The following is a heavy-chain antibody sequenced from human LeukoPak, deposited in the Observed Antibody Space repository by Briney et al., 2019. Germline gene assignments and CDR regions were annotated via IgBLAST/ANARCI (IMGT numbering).Heavy chain of an antibody. CDR2: IKSKISGGTT. J-gene: IGHJ3*01. Sequence: GGSLRLSCAASGFTFSNAWMYWVRQAPGKGLEWVGRIKSKISGGTTDYAAPVKGRFTISRDDSKNTLYLQMNSLKTEDTAVYYCTTDAPYYYGSGTKTDAFDLWGQGTMVTVSS. V-gene: IGHV3-15*01. CDR1: GFTFSNAW. CDR3: TTDAPYYYGSGTKTDAFDL. D-gene: IGHD3-10*01.